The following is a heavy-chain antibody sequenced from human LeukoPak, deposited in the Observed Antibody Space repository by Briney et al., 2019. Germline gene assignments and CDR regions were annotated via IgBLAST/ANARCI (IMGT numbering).Heavy chain of an antibody. D-gene: IGHD5-12*01. CDR2: IWYDDNNK. CDR1: GFTFSSYG. J-gene: IGHJ4*02. Sequence: GRSLRLSCAASGFTFSSYGMHWVRQAPGKGLEWVAVIWYDDNNKYYADSLKGRFIISRDNSKNTLYLQMNSLRAEDTAVYYCARGIVAGPFDYWGQGTLVTVSS. V-gene: IGHV3-33*01. CDR3: ARGIVAGPFDY.